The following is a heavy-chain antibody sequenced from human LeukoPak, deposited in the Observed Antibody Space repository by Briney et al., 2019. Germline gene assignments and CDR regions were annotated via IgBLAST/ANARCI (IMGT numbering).Heavy chain of an antibody. CDR1: GFTYGNYL. CDR3: VRGAGGGHYVIDY. Sequence: PGGSLRLSCAASGFTYGNYLMHWVRQAPGKGLVWVSRISPDGRSTNYADFVKGRFTVSRDNAMNTVYLQMNSLRTEDTAVYYCVRGAGGGHYVIDYWGQGTLVTVSS. J-gene: IGHJ4*02. V-gene: IGHV3-74*01. D-gene: IGHD1-26*01. CDR2: ISPDGRST.